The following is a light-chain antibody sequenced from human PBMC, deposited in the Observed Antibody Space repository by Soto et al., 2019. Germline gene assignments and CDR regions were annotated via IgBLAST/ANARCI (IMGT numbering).Light chain of an antibody. CDR3: QQRSEWPIT. CDR1: QSVSSY. V-gene: IGKV3-11*01. CDR2: DAS. J-gene: IGKJ5*01. Sequence: EIVLTQSPATLSXSPGERATLSCRASQSVSSYLAWYQQKPGQAPRLFIFDASNRATGVPARFSGSRSGTDFTLTISSLEPEDFAVYFCQQRSEWPITFGQGTRLEI.